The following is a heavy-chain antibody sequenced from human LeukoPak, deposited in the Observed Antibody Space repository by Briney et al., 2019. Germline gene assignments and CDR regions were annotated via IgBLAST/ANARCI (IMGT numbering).Heavy chain of an antibody. CDR1: GYTFTSYA. V-gene: IGHV7-4-1*02. CDR2: INTNTGNP. D-gene: IGHD6-19*01. CDR3: ARDLEAVAGTGGGY. J-gene: IGHJ4*02. Sequence: ASVKVSYKASGYTFTSYAMNWVRQAPGQGLEWMGWINTNTGNPTYAQGFTGRFVFSLDTSVSTAYLQISSLKAEDTAVYYCARDLEAVAGTGGGYWGQGTLVTVSS.